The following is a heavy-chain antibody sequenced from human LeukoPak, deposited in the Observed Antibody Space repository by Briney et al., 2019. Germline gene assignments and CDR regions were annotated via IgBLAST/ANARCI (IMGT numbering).Heavy chain of an antibody. CDR2: INAGNGNT. V-gene: IGHV1-3*01. CDR3: ARSRDCSGGSCFNWFDP. D-gene: IGHD2-15*01. CDR1: GYTFTSYG. J-gene: IGHJ5*02. Sequence: ASVKVSFKASGYTFTSYGISWVRQAPGQGLEWMGWINAGNGNTKYSQNFQGRVSITRDTSASTVYMELSSLRSEDTAVYYCARSRDCSGGSCFNWFDPWGQGTPVTVSS.